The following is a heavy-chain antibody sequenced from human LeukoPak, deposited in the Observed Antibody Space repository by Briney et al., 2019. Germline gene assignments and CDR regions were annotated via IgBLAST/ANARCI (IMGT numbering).Heavy chain of an antibody. CDR3: ARRGDILTDYAFDY. CDR1: GYSISSGYY. CDR2: ISHTGPT. D-gene: IGHD3-9*01. Sequence: PSETLSLTCAVSGYSISSGYYWGWIRQPPGKGLEWIGSISHTGPTYSNPSLKSRVTISVDTSKNQFSPRLSSVTAADTAVYYCARRGDILTDYAFDYWGQGTLVTVSS. J-gene: IGHJ4*02. V-gene: IGHV4-38-2*01.